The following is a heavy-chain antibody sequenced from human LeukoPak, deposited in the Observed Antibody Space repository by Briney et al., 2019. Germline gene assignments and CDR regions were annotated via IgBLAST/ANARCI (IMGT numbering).Heavy chain of an antibody. CDR1: GFTFSSYE. CDR2: ISYDGGNK. J-gene: IGHJ4*02. D-gene: IGHD3-22*01. Sequence: GGSLRLSCEASGFTFSSYEMNWVRQAPGKGLEWVAVISYDGGNKYYADSVKGRFTISRDNSKNTLYLQMNSLRAEDTAVYYCARDRGYYDSSGYPDYWGQGTLVTVSS. CDR3: ARDRGYYDSSGYPDY. V-gene: IGHV3-30-3*01.